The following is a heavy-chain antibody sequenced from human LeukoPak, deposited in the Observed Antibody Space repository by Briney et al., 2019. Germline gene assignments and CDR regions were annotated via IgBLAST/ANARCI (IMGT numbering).Heavy chain of an antibody. J-gene: IGHJ3*02. Sequence: PGGSLRLSCGASGFTFTTYAMSWVRQAPGKGLEWVSGISGSGALTYYADSVKGRFTMSRDNSRDTLFLQMNSLRAEDTAIYYCAKDQVYGGNTLGVFDIWGQGTTVTVSS. CDR2: ISGSGALT. D-gene: IGHD4-23*01. CDR1: GFTFTTYA. CDR3: AKDQVYGGNTLGVFDI. V-gene: IGHV3-23*01.